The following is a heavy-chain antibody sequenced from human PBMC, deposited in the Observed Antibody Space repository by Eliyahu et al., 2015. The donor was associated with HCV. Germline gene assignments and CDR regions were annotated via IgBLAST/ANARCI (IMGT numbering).Heavy chain of an antibody. V-gene: IGHV3-23*01. CDR1: GFTFSXYA. Sequence: EVQLLESGGGLVQPGQSLRLSCAASGFTFSXYAMSWVRQAPGSGLGWVSAISDSGGSTYSADSVKGRFTISRDNSKNSLDLQMNSLSLEDTAVYFCAKGSRASRPYYFEFWGQGTLVTVSS. CDR3: AKGSRASRPYYFEF. J-gene: IGHJ4*02. CDR2: ISDSGGST. D-gene: IGHD6-6*01.